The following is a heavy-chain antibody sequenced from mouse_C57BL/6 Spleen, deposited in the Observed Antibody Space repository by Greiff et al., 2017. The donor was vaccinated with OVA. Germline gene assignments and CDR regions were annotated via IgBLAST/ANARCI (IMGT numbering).Heavy chain of an antibody. V-gene: IGHV1-26*01. D-gene: IGHD4-1*01. J-gene: IGHJ2*01. CDR1: GYTFTDYY. CDR3: ARLGGSFDD. Sequence: VQLQQSGPELVKPGASVKISCKASGYTFTDYYMNWVKQSHGKSLEWIGDINPNNGGTSYNQKFKGKATLTVDKSSSTAYMELRSLTSEDSAVYYCARLGGSFDDWGQGTTLTVSS. CDR2: INPNNGGT.